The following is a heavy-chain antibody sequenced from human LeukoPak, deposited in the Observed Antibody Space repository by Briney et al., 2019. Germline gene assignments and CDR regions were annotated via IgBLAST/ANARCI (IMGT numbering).Heavy chain of an antibody. CDR2: INTNTGNP. J-gene: IGHJ4*02. CDR1: GYIFTDYY. CDR3: ARDSGIAVAGTGY. V-gene: IGHV7-4-1*02. D-gene: IGHD6-19*01. Sequence: ASVKVSCKASGYIFTDYYVHWVRQAPGQGLEWMGWINTNTGNPTYAQGFTGRFVFSLDTSVSTAYLQISSLKAEDTAVYYCARDSGIAVAGTGYWGQGTLVTVSS.